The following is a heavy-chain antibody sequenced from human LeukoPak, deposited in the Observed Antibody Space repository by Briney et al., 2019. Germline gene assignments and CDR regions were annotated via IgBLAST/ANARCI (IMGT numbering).Heavy chain of an antibody. CDR3: AKAAGGLMDV. D-gene: IGHD1-26*01. V-gene: IGHV3-23*01. Sequence: PSGTLSLTCAVSGGSISSSNWWSWVRQAPGKGLEWVSAISGSGGSTYYADSVKGRFTISRDNSRNTLYLQMNSLRAEDTAVYYCAKAAGGLMDVWGKGTTVTVSS. CDR1: GGSISSSN. CDR2: ISGSGGST. J-gene: IGHJ6*03.